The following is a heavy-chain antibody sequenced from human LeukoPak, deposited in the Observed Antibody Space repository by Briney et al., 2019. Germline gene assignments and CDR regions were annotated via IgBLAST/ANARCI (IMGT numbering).Heavy chain of an antibody. J-gene: IGHJ1*01. CDR2: INPNSGGT. CDR1: GYTFTGYY. CDR3: AQGYCTNGVCYGDSEYFQH. D-gene: IGHD2-8*01. V-gene: IGHV1-2*02. Sequence: ASVKVSCKASGYTFTGYYMHWVRQAPGQGLEWMGWINPNSGGTNYAQKFQGRVTMTRDTSISTAYMELSRLRSDDTAVYYCAQGYCTNGVCYGDSEYFQHWGQGTLVTVSS.